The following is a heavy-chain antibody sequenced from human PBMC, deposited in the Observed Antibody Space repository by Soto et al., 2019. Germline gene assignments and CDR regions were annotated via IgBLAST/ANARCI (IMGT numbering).Heavy chain of an antibody. CDR2: IYYSGST. V-gene: IGHV4-59*08. Sequence: SETLSLTCTVSGGSISSYYWSWIRQPPGKGLEWIGYIYYSGSTNYNPSLKSRVTISVDTSKNQFSLKLSSVTAADTAVYYCARQKNTGYSSGWLPFDYWGQGTLVTVSS. J-gene: IGHJ4*02. D-gene: IGHD6-19*01. CDR1: GGSISSYY. CDR3: ARQKNTGYSSGWLPFDY.